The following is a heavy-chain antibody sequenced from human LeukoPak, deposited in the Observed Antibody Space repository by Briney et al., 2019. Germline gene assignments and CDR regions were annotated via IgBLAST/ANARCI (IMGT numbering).Heavy chain of an antibody. CDR1: GDSVSSDSAA. Sequence: SQTLSLTCAISGDSVSSDSAAWNWIRQSPSRGLEWLGRTYYSSKWYKDYAVSVKSRITLNPDTSKNQFSLLLNSVTPEDTAVYYCARGWTGYSSSWSDYMDVWGKGTTVTVSS. J-gene: IGHJ6*03. CDR2: TYYSSKWYK. CDR3: ARGWTGYSSSWSDYMDV. V-gene: IGHV6-1*01. D-gene: IGHD6-13*01.